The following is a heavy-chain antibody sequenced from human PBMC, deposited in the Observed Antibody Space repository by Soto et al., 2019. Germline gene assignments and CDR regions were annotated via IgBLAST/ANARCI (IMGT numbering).Heavy chain of an antibody. D-gene: IGHD5-18*01. CDR2: INAYNGNT. V-gene: IGHV1-18*01. CDR3: ARDQAMDHFNN. Sequence: QVQLVQAGAEVKKPGASVKVSCKASGYTFTIYGISWVRQAPCQGLEWMGWINAYNGNTKYAQNLQGRGTMTTDTSTSTAYMKLRSLRSDDTAVYYCARDQAMDHFNNWGQGTLVTV. CDR1: GYTFTIYG. J-gene: IGHJ4*02.